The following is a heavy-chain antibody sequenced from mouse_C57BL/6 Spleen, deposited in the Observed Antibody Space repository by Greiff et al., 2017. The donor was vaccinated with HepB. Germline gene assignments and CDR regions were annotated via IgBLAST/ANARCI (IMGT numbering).Heavy chain of an antibody. D-gene: IGHD2-3*01. CDR2: IYPRSGNT. CDR1: GYTFTSYG. V-gene: IGHV1-81*01. Sequence: VQLQQSGAELARPGASVKLSCKASGYTFTSYGISWVKQRTGQGLEWIGEIYPRSGNTYYNEKFKGKATLTADKSSSTAYMELRSLTSEDSAVYFCARSGGYYVWYFDVWGTGTTVTVSS. J-gene: IGHJ1*03. CDR3: ARSGGYYVWYFDV.